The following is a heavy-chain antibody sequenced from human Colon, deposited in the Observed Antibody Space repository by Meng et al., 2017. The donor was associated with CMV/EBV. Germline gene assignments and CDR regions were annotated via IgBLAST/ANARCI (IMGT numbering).Heavy chain of an antibody. CDR1: GFTFSSYG. CDR3: AASIAGTTRFYY. CDR2: IWYDGSNK. D-gene: IGHD1-7*01. Sequence: GESLKISCAASGFTFSSYGMHWVRQAPGKGLEWVAVIWYDGSNKYYADSVKGRFTISRENAKNSLYLHLTSLRAGDTGVYYCAASIAGTTRFYYWGQGALVTVSS. J-gene: IGHJ4*02. V-gene: IGHV3-33*01.